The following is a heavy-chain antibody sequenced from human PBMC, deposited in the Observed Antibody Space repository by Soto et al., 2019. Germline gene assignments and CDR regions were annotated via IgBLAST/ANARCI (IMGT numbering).Heavy chain of an antibody. D-gene: IGHD5-12*01. J-gene: IGHJ4*02. CDR3: AKYRRTDAEGYRLDF. Sequence: SETLSLTFSVSGASINHNYWSWIRQSPGRGLEWIGFVYYTGTTTTKYNPSLQSRVAMSVDSPKNQFSLKLTSMTAADTAFYYCAKYRRTDAEGYRLDFWGPGTLVTVSS. CDR1: GASINHNY. CDR2: VYYTGTT. V-gene: IGHV4-59*01.